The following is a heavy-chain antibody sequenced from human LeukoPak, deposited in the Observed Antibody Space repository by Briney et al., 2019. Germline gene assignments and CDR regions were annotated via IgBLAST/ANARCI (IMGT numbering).Heavy chain of an antibody. V-gene: IGHV3-30-3*01. CDR1: GFTFRSYA. D-gene: IGHD4-17*01. CDR2: ISYDGTNK. J-gene: IGHJ5*02. CDR3: ARSDYGDYVA. Sequence: QPGRSLRLSCAASGFTFRSYAMLWVRQAPGKGLEWVAVISYDGTNKYYADSVKGRFTISRDNPKNTLYLQMNSLRGEDTAVYYCARSDYGDYVAWGQGTLVTVSS.